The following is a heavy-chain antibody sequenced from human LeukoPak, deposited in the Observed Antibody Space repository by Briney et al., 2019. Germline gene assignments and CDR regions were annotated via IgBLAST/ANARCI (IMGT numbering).Heavy chain of an antibody. Sequence: ASVKVSCKASGYTFTGYYMHWVRQAPGQGLEWMGWINPNSGGTNYAQKSQGRVTMTRDTSISTAYMELSRLRSDDTAVYYCARGVRGYSYGFPIYYFDYWGQGTLVTVSS. V-gene: IGHV1-2*02. CDR2: INPNSGGT. D-gene: IGHD5-18*01. CDR1: GYTFTGYY. CDR3: ARGVRGYSYGFPIYYFDY. J-gene: IGHJ4*02.